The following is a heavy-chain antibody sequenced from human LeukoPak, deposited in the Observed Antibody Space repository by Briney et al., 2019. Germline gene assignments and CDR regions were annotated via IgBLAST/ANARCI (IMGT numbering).Heavy chain of an antibody. CDR2: IDPKSGRT. J-gene: IGHJ4*02. CDR1: RYTFTDYY. D-gene: IGHD6-19*01. V-gene: IGHV1-2*02. Sequence: ASVKVSCKASRYTFTDYYIHWVRQAPGQGLEWMGWIDPKSGRTRFAQQSQGRVTMTRDTSISTAYMELTRLRSGDTAVYYCARSLDGWYSYLDYWGQGTLVTVSS. CDR3: ARSLDGWYSYLDY.